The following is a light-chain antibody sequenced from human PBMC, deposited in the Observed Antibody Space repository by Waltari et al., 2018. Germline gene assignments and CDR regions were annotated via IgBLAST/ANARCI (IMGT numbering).Light chain of an antibody. CDR1: SSDLGNYHL. V-gene: IGLV2-23*02. Sequence: QSALTQPASVSASPGQSITISCPRTSSDLGNYHLLPGYQQDPGRAPKLIIYAVSERPSGVSNRFSGSKSANTASLTVSGLQAEDEADYYCCSYAGRTTWVFGGGTNLTVL. J-gene: IGLJ3*02. CDR3: CSYAGRTTWV. CDR2: AVS.